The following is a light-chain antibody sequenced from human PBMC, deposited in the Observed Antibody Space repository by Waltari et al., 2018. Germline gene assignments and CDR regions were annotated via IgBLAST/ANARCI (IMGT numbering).Light chain of an antibody. J-gene: IGKJ3*01. Sequence: IQLTQSPSSLSASVGDRVTITCRASQDITNYLNWYQQEPGKAPKLLIHDASKLESGVPSRFSGSQSGTYFTLTITSLQPEDIATYYCQRYDNLPMFAFGPGTKVDIK. CDR3: QRYDNLPMFA. CDR1: QDITNY. V-gene: IGKV1-33*01. CDR2: DAS.